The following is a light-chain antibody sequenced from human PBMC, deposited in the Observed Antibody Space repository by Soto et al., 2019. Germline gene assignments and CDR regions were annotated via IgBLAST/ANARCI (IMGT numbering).Light chain of an antibody. CDR1: QGISSY. J-gene: IGKJ3*01. V-gene: IGKV1-9*01. Sequence: DIQLTQSPPFLSASVGDRVTITSRASQGISSYLAWYQQKPGTAPKLLIFAASTLQNGVPSRFSGSGSGTEFTLTISSLQPEDFATYYCLHLNSYSPDTFGPGTKVDIK. CDR3: LHLNSYSPDT. CDR2: AAS.